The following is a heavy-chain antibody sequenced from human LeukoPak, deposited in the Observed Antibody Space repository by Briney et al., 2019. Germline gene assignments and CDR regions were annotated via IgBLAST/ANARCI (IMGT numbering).Heavy chain of an antibody. CDR1: GFTFSSYA. J-gene: IGHJ4*02. Sequence: PGGSLRLSCAASGFTFSSYAMHWVRQAPGKGLEWVAVISYDGSNKYYADSVKGRFTISRDNSKNTLYLQMNSLRAEDTAVYYCAKDRKRWLQLGVHFDYWGQGTLVTVSS. V-gene: IGHV3-30-3*01. D-gene: IGHD5-24*01. CDR3: AKDRKRWLQLGVHFDY. CDR2: ISYDGSNK.